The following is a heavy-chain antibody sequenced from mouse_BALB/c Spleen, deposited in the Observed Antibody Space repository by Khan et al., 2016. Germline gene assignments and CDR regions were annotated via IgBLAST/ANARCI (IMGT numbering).Heavy chain of an antibody. Sequence: QVQLQQSGAELMKPGASVKISCKATGYTFSSYWIEWVKQRPGHGLEWIGEILPGSGSTNYNEKFRGKATFTSDTSSNTAYMQLSSLTSEDSAVHYCARTDRRGDFDNWSQGTTLTISS. CDR1: GYTFSSYW. J-gene: IGHJ2*01. CDR2: ILPGSGST. V-gene: IGHV1-9*01. CDR3: ARTDRRGDFDN.